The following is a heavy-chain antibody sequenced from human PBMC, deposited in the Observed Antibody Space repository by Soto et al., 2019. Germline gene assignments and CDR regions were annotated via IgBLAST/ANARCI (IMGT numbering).Heavy chain of an antibody. CDR2: IAYDGRNK. Sequence: PGGSLRLSCAASGFTFSSYAMHWVRQAPGKGLEWVAVIAYDGRNKYYADSVKGRFTISRDNSKNTLYLQMNSLRIEDTAVYYCARDLYGDSVVDYWGQGTLVTVSS. CDR1: GFTFSSYA. CDR3: ARDLYGDSVVDY. D-gene: IGHD4-17*01. J-gene: IGHJ4*02. V-gene: IGHV3-30*04.